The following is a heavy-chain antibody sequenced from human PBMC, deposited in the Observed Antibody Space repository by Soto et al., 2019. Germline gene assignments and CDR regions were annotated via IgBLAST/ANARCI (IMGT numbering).Heavy chain of an antibody. D-gene: IGHD3-10*01. V-gene: IGHV4-31*01. CDR3: AIGITMVRGVPGRPPHFDY. CDR2: IYYSGST. J-gene: IGHJ4*02. Sequence: QVQLQESGPGLVKPSQTLSLTCTVSGGSISSGGYYWSWIRQHPGKGLEWIGYIYYSGSTYYNPSLKSLFTNSVDTSKNQFSLKLSSVTAADTAVYYCAIGITMVRGVPGRPPHFDYWGQGTLVTVSS. CDR1: GGSISSGGYY.